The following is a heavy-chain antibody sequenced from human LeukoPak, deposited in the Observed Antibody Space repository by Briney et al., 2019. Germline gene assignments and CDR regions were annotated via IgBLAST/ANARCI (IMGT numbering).Heavy chain of an antibody. Sequence: GGSLRLSCAASGFTFSSYSMSWVRQAPGKGLEWVSYTSSSSSTIYYADSVKSRFTISRDNAKNSLYLQMNSLRAEDTAVYYCARLRYYGMDVWGQGTTVTVSS. J-gene: IGHJ6*02. CDR3: ARLRYYGMDV. CDR1: GFTFSSYS. V-gene: IGHV3-48*04. CDR2: TSSSSSTI.